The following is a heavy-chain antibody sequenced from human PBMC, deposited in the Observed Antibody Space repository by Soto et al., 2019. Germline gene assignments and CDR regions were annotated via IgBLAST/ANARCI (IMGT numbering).Heavy chain of an antibody. CDR2: IYYSGST. Sequence: QVQLQESGPGLVKPSQTLSLTCTVSGGSISSGGYYWSWIRQHPGKGLEWIGYIYYSGSTYYNPSLKSRVTISVDTSKNQFSLKLSSVTAADTAVYYCAIGGTYSSGWSGPAFDYWGQGTLVTVSS. V-gene: IGHV4-31*03. CDR1: GGSISSGGYY. CDR3: AIGGTYSSGWSGPAFDY. D-gene: IGHD6-19*01. J-gene: IGHJ4*02.